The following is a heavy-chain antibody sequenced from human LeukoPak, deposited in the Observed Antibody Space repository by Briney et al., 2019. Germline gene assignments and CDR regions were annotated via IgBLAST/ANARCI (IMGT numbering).Heavy chain of an antibody. V-gene: IGHV3-23*01. CDR2: ISGGGGST. CDR1: GFTFSGNG. CDR3: AKVYSSGWYGQTDY. Sequence: GALRFTGSASGFTFSGNGLSWVRQAPGNGREWISAISGGGGSTYYADSVKGRFTISRDNSKNTLYLQMNSVRGEDTAVYYCAKVYSSGWYGQTDYWGQGTLVTVSS. J-gene: IGHJ4*02. D-gene: IGHD6-19*01.